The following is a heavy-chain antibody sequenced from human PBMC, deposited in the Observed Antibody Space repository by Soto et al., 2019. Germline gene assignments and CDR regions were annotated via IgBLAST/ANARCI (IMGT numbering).Heavy chain of an antibody. J-gene: IGHJ4*02. CDR1: GFTFSNYW. CDR3: ARAHSGPD. V-gene: IGHV3-74*01. CDR2: INSDGTRA. D-gene: IGHD2-15*01. Sequence: EVQLVESGGGLVQPGGSLTLSCAASGFTFSNYWMYWVRQVPGKGLVWVSRINSDGTRASYGDSAKGRFTISRDNAKNTLYLQMNSLRADDTAVYYCARAHSGPDWGQGTLVTVSS.